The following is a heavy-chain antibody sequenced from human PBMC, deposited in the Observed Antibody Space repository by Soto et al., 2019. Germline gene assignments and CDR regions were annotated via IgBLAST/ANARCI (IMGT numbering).Heavy chain of an antibody. Sequence: ASVTVSCKASGYTFTSYGISWVRQAPGQGLEWMGWISAYNGNTNHAQKLQGRVTMTTDTSTGTAYMELRSLRSDDTAVYYCTRDREIYGYYYYAMDVWAQGPTVTVPS. J-gene: IGHJ6*02. D-gene: IGHD3-3*01. CDR1: GYTFTSYG. CDR3: TRDREIYGYYYYAMDV. V-gene: IGHV1-18*04. CDR2: ISAYNGNT.